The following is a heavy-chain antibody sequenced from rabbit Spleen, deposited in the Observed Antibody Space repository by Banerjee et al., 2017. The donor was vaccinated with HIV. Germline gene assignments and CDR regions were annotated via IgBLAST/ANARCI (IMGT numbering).Heavy chain of an antibody. CDR1: GVSFSANSY. CDR2: IDSGSSGFT. V-gene: IGHV1S40*01. D-gene: IGHD1-1*01. J-gene: IGHJ6*01. CDR3: ARDTSSSFSSYGMDL. Sequence: QSLEESGGDLVKPGASLTLTCTASGVSFSANSYMCWVRQAPGKGLEWIACIDSGSSGFTYFASWAKGRFTISKTSSTTVTLQMTSLTAADTATYFCARDTSSSFSSYGMDLWGPAPSSPS.